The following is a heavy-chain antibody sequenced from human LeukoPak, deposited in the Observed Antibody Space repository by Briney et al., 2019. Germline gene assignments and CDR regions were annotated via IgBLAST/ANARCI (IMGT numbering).Heavy chain of an antibody. D-gene: IGHD5-12*01. CDR1: VFTVSSYF. J-gene: IGHJ3*02. CDR2: IHSGGST. Sequence: QSGGSLRLSCAASVFTVSSYFMSWVRQAPGKGLEWVSVIHSGGSTLYADSVKGRFTISRHNSKNTLYLQVNSLRAEDTAVYFCARGGSSGNEYSSFDIWGQGTMVTVSS. V-gene: IGHV3-53*04. CDR3: ARGGSSGNEYSSFDI.